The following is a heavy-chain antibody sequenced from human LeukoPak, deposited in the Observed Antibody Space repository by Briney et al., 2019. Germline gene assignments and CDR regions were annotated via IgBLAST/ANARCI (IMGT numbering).Heavy chain of an antibody. CDR1: GGSFSGYY. Sequence: SETLSLTCAVYGGSFSGYYWSWIRQPPGKGLERIGEINHSGSTNYNPSLKSRVTISVDTSKNQFSLKLSSVTAADTAVYYCARLKSPAVYSSSSSGADFDYWGQGTLVTVSS. CDR2: INHSGST. CDR3: ARLKSPAVYSSSSSGADFDY. V-gene: IGHV4-34*01. D-gene: IGHD6-6*01. J-gene: IGHJ4*02.